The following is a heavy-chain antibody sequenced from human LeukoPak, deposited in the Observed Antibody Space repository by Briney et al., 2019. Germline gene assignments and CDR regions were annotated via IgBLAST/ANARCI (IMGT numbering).Heavy chain of an antibody. J-gene: IGHJ4*02. CDR1: GGSISIGSYY. CDR2: IYTSGST. CDR3: ARGVSSIAARPVDY. D-gene: IGHD6-6*01. V-gene: IGHV4-61*02. Sequence: SETLSLTCTVSGGSISIGSYYWSWIRQPAGKGLEWIGRIYTSGSTNYNPSLKSRVTISVHTSKNQFSLKPSAVTATHTAVYYCARGVSSIAARPVDYWGQGTLVTVSS.